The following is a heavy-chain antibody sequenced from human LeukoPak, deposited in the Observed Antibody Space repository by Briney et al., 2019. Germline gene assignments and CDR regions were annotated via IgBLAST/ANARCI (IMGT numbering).Heavy chain of an antibody. CDR1: GYSFTSYW. J-gene: IGHJ2*01. D-gene: IGHD2-2*01. CDR3: AGRQVVPAAISHWYFDL. Sequence: GESLKISCKGSGYSFTSYWIGWVRQMPGKGLEWMGIIYPGDSDTRYSPSFQGQVTISADKSISTAYLQWSSLKASDTAMYYCAGRQVVPAAISHWYFDLWGRGTLVTVSS. V-gene: IGHV5-51*01. CDR2: IYPGDSDT.